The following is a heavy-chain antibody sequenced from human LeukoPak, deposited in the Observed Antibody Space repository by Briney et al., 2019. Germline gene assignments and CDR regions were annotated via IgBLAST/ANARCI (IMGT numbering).Heavy chain of an antibody. Sequence: GGSLRLSCAASGFTVSSKYISWVRQAPGKGLEWVSVIYSGNNTYYVDSVKGRFTISRDNSKNTLYLQMNSLRAEDTAGYYCAKDGGVYSSSWYSSDAFDIWGQGTMVTVSS. J-gene: IGHJ3*02. CDR2: IYSGNNT. D-gene: IGHD6-13*01. V-gene: IGHV3-66*01. CDR3: AKDGGVYSSSWYSSDAFDI. CDR1: GFTVSSKY.